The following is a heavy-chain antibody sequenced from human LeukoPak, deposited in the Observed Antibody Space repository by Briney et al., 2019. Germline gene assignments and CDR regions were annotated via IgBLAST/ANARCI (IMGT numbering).Heavy chain of an antibody. Sequence: ASVKVSCKASGYIFTGYYIHWVRQAPGQGLEWMGWINPNSGGTNYAQKFQGRVTMTRDASIGTAYMELSRLRSDDTAVYYCARGSSGRPYYMDVWGKGTTVTVSS. CDR2: INPNSGGT. CDR3: ARGSSGRPYYMDV. J-gene: IGHJ6*03. D-gene: IGHD6-19*01. CDR1: GYIFTGYY. V-gene: IGHV1-2*02.